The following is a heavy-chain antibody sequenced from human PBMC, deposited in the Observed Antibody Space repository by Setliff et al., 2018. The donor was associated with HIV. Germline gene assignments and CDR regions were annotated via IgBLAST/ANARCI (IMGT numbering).Heavy chain of an antibody. J-gene: IGHJ3*02. D-gene: IGHD6-19*01. CDR1: GYSFTSYW. V-gene: IGHV5-51*01. CDR3: ARLLTVAGRDAFDI. Sequence: GESLKISCKGSGYSFTSYWIGWVRQMPGKGLEWMGITYPADSDTRYSPSFQGQVTISADKSISTAYLQWSSLKASDTAMYYCARLLTVAGRDAFDIWGQGTMVTVSS. CDR2: TYPADSDT.